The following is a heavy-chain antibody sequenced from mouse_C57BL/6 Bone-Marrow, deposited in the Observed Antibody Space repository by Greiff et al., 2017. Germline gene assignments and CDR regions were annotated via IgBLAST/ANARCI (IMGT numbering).Heavy chain of an antibody. J-gene: IGHJ2*01. V-gene: IGHV1-54*01. CDR1: GYAFTNYL. D-gene: IGHD4-1*01. Sequence: QVQLPQSGAELVRPGTSVKVSCTASGYAFTNYLIEWVKQRPGQGLEWIGVLNPGRGVTHYNEQFPGKATLTADKSSRTAYMQLSSLTSEDSAVYYCARSGHWDLYYFDDWGQGTTLTVSS. CDR3: ARSGHWDLYYFDD. CDR2: LNPGRGVT.